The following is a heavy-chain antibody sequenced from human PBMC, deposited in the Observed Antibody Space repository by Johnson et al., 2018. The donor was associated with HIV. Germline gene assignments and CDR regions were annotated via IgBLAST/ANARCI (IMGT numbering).Heavy chain of an antibody. D-gene: IGHD2-8*02. CDR1: GFTFDDYG. CDR3: KLLLNCSGTSCPYCTGGVCYLDAFDI. Sequence: MQLVESGGGVVRPGGSLRLSCAASGFTFDDYGMSWVRQAPGKGLECVSTISGSGGSTYYADSVKGRFTISRDNSKNTLYLQMHSLRDEDTAVYYKKLLLNCSGTSCPYCTGGVCYLDAFDIWGQGTMVTVSS. J-gene: IGHJ3*02. CDR2: ISGSGGST. V-gene: IGHV3-23*04.